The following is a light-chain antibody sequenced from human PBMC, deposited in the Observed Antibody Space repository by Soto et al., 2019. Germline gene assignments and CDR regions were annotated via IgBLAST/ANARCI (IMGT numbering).Light chain of an antibody. J-gene: IGLJ1*01. CDR1: SSDVGGYNY. V-gene: IGLV2-14*01. CDR2: DVS. Sequence: QPALAQPASVSGSPGQSITISCTGTSSDVGGYNYVSWYQQHPGKAPKLMIYDVSNRPSGVSNRFSGSKSGNTASLTISGLQAEDEADYYCRSYTSSSTRGVFGTGTKVTVL. CDR3: RSYTSSSTRGV.